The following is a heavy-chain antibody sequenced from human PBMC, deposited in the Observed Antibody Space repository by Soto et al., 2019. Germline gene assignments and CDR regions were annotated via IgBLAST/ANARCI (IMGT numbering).Heavy chain of an antibody. D-gene: IGHD2-2*01. V-gene: IGHV1-69*06. CDR1: GGTFSSYA. CDR3: ARDCSSTSGFPLNYYYGMDV. Sequence: QVQLVQSGAEVKKPGSSVKVSCKASGGTFSSYAISWVRQAPGQGLEWMGGIIPIFGTANYAQKFQGRVTITAEKSTSTAYMELSSLRSEDTAVYYCARDCSSTSGFPLNYYYGMDVWGQGTTVTVSS. J-gene: IGHJ6*02. CDR2: IIPIFGTA.